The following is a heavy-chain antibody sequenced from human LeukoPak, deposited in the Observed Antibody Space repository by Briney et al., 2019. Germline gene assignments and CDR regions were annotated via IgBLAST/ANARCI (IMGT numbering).Heavy chain of an antibody. CDR1: GGSISSYY. Sequence: PSETLSLTCTVSGGSISSYYWSWIRQPPGKGLEWIGYIYYSGSTNYNPSLKSRVTISVDTSENQFSLKLSSVTAADTAVYYCAREDGEGYYDSSGYSNWFDPWGQGTLVTVSS. CDR3: AREDGEGYYDSSGYSNWFDP. D-gene: IGHD3-22*01. V-gene: IGHV4-59*01. J-gene: IGHJ5*02. CDR2: IYYSGST.